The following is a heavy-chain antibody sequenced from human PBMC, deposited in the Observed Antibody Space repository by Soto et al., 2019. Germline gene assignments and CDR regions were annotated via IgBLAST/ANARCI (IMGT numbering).Heavy chain of an antibody. V-gene: IGHV3-23*01. CDR3: AKKVNSGPGSQYFDY. CDR1: GFTFSSYS. Sequence: GGSLRLSCAASGFTFSSYSMSWVRQAPGKGLEWVSGFRTSGDGGTTYYADSVKGRFTISRDNSKNMLFLQMNSLRAEDTAIYYCAKKVNSGPGSQYFDYWGQGTLVTV. CDR2: FRTSGDGGTT. J-gene: IGHJ4*02. D-gene: IGHD3-10*01.